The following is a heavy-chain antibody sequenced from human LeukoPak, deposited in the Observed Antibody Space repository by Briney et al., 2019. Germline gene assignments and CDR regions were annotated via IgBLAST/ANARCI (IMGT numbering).Heavy chain of an antibody. V-gene: IGHV4-34*01. CDR2: INHSGGT. J-gene: IGHJ3*02. CDR1: GGSFSGYY. Sequence: SETLSLTCAVYGGSFSGYYWSWIRQPPGKGLEWIGEINHSGGTNYNPSLKSRVTISVDTSKNQFSLKLSSVTAADTAVYYCARRSWIRGSLDIWGQGTMVTVSS. CDR3: ARRSWIRGSLDI. D-gene: IGHD5-18*01.